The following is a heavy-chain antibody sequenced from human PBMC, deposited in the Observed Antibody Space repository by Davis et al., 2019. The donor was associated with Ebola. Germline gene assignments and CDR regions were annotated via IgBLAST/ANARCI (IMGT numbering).Heavy chain of an antibody. D-gene: IGHD3-10*01. CDR1: GFTFSSYC. V-gene: IGHV3-7*01. J-gene: IGHJ6*02. Sequence: PGGSLRLSCAASGFTFSSYCMSWVRQAPGKGLEWVANIKQDGSEKYYVDSVKGRFTISRDNAKNSLYLQMNSLRAEDTAVYYCARDLREKGYFYYGMDVWGQGTTVTVSS. CDR2: IKQDGSEK. CDR3: ARDLREKGYFYYGMDV.